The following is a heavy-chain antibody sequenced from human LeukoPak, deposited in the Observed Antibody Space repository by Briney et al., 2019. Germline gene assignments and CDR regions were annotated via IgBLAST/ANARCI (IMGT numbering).Heavy chain of an antibody. Sequence: ASVKVSCKASGYTFTSYYIHWVRQAPGRGLEWMGIINPSGGSTTYARKFQGRVTMTRDTSTSTVYMELSSLRSEDTAVYYCARKNSGIDYWGQGTLVTVSS. CDR2: INPSGGST. D-gene: IGHD1-7*01. CDR3: ARKNSGIDY. V-gene: IGHV1-46*01. CDR1: GYTFTSYY. J-gene: IGHJ4*02.